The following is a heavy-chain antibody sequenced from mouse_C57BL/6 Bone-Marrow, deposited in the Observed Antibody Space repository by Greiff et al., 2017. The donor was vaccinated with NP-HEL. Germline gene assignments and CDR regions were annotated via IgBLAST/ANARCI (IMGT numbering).Heavy chain of an antibody. CDR2: IYPGDGDT. J-gene: IGHJ1*03. V-gene: IGHV1-82*01. Sequence: QVQLKESGPELVKPGASVKISCKASGYAFSSSWMNWVKQRPGKGLEWIGRIYPGDGDTNYNGKFKGKATLTADKSSSTAYMQLSSLTSEDSAVYFCARRDYDAYWYFDVWGTGTTVTVSS. D-gene: IGHD2-4*01. CDR3: ARRDYDAYWYFDV. CDR1: GYAFSSSW.